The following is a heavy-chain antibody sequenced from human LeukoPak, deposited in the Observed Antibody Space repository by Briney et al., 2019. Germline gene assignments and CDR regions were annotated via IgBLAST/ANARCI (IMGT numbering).Heavy chain of an antibody. D-gene: IGHD2-2*01. V-gene: IGHV1-18*01. J-gene: IGHJ4*02. Sequence: ASVKVSCKASGYTFTSYGISWVRQAPGQGLEWMGWISAYNGNTNYAQKLQGRVTMTTDTSTSTAYMELRSLRSDDTAVYYCARVIGGYCSSTSCYLDYWGQGTLVTVSS. CDR3: ARVIGGYCSSTSCYLDY. CDR2: ISAYNGNT. CDR1: GYTFTSYG.